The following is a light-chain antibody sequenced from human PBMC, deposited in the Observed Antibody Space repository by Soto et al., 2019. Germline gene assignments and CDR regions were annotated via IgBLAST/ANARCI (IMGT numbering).Light chain of an antibody. CDR3: QQYNNWPPLT. V-gene: IGKV3-15*01. CDR2: GAS. CDR1: QRVSSN. J-gene: IGKJ4*01. Sequence: EIVMTQSPATLSVSPGERATLSCRASQRVSSNLAWYQQKPGQAPRLLIYGASTRATGIPARFSGSGSGTEFTITISSLKSEDFSVYYCQQYNNWPPLTVGGGPKVEIK.